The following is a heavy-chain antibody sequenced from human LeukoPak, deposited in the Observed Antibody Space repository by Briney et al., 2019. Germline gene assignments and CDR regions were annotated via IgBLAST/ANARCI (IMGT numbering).Heavy chain of an antibody. D-gene: IGHD3-22*01. CDR1: GGSISSYY. Sequence: ASETLSLTCTVSGGSISSYYWSWIRQPPGKGLEWIGYIYYSGSTNYNPSLKSRVTISVDTSKNQFSLKLSSVTAADTAVYYCARHDDSSGYYYWYFDLWGRGTLVTVSS. CDR3: ARHDDSSGYYYWYFDL. V-gene: IGHV4-59*08. CDR2: IYYSGST. J-gene: IGHJ2*01.